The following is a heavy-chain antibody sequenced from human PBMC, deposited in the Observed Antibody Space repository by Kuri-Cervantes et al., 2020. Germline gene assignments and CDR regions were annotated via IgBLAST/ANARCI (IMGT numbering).Heavy chain of an antibody. CDR3: ATTQRGYSYGYPNPFDY. Sequence: SETLSLTCSVYGGSFSGYYWSWNRQPPGKGLEWIGEINHSGSTNYNPSLKSRVTISVDTSKNQFSLKLSSGTAADTAVYYCATTQRGYSYGYPNPFDYWGKGTLVTVSS. V-gene: IGHV4-34*01. CDR1: GGSFSGYY. D-gene: IGHD5-18*01. CDR2: INHSGST. J-gene: IGHJ4*02.